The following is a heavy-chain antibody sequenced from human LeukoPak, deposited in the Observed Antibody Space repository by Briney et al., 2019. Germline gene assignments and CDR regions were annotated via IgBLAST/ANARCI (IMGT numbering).Heavy chain of an antibody. J-gene: IGHJ4*02. V-gene: IGHV4-59*01. CDR3: ARAYGGNYSYFDQ. Sequence: PSETLSLTCTVSGGSMSGYYWSWVRQPPGKGLEWIGDIYYSGSTNYMPSLKSRVTISVDTSKNQFFLIMSSVTAADTAVYYCARAYGGNYSYFDQWGQGTLVTVSS. CDR2: IYYSGST. CDR1: GGSMSGYY. D-gene: IGHD1-26*01.